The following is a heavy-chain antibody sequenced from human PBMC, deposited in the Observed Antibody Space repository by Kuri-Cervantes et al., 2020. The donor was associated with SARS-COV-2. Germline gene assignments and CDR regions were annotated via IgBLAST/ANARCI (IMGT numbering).Heavy chain of an antibody. V-gene: IGHV3-74*01. CDR1: GFTFSGHW. Sequence: GGSLRLSCAASGFTFSGHWIHWVRQAPGKGLVWVSRINPDGSYTNNADSVKGRFTLSRDNAKNMLFLQMNSLRAEDTAVYYCAKELERLMVGPETNDYWGQGTLVTVSS. D-gene: IGHD1-1*01. CDR3: AKELERLMVGPETNDY. J-gene: IGHJ4*02. CDR2: INPDGSYT.